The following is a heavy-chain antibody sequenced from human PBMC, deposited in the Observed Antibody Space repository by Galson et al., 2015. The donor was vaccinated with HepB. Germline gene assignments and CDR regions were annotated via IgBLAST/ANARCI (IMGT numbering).Heavy chain of an antibody. D-gene: IGHD4-17*01. V-gene: IGHV1-46*01. CDR2: INPSGGST. CDR1: GYTFTNYY. Sequence: SCKASGYTFTNYYMHWVRQAPGQGLEWMGIINPSGGSTSYAQKFQGRVTMTRDTSTSTVYMELSSLRSEDTAVYYCARTTVPHNWLDPWGQGTLVTVS. J-gene: IGHJ5*02. CDR3: ARTTVPHNWLDP.